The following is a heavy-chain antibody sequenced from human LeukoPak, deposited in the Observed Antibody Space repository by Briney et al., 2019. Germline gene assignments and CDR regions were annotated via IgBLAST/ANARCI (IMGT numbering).Heavy chain of an antibody. J-gene: IGHJ5*02. Sequence: PGGSLRLSCAASGFTLSSHEVNWVRQAPGKGLEWVSYISTSGSTIYYADSVKGRFTVSRDNAKNSLYLQMNSLRAEDTAVYYCARSDIVVVTIDAWGQGTLVTVSS. D-gene: IGHD2-21*02. CDR2: ISTSGSTI. V-gene: IGHV3-48*03. CDR1: GFTLSSHE. CDR3: ARSDIVVVTIDA.